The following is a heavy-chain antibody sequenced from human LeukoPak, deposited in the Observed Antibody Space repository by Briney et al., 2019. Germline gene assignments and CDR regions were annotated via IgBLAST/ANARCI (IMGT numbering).Heavy chain of an antibody. V-gene: IGHV3-30-3*01. J-gene: IGHJ6*02. D-gene: IGHD3-22*01. CDR1: GFTFSGYP. CDR3: XRVGXGLVPDYYDSSGYXHIYYXYYGMDV. Sequence: GGSLRLSCAASGFTFSGYPIHWVRQAPGKGLEWVAVISYDGSNKCYADSVKGRFTISRDNSKNTLYLQMNSLRAEDTAVYYCXRVGXGLVPDYYDSSGYXHIYYXYYGMDVWGXXTXVXVSS. CDR2: ISYDGSNK.